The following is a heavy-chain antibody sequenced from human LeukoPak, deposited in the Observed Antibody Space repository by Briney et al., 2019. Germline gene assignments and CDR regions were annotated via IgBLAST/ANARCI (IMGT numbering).Heavy chain of an antibody. CDR2: IIPIFGTA. D-gene: IGHD5-18*01. Sequence: SVKVSCKASGGTFSSYAISWVRQAPGQGLEWMGGIIPIFGTANYAQKFQGRVTITTDESTSTAYMELSSLRSEDTAVYYCARMGYSYGPLLLLGYYMDVWGKGTTVTVSS. CDR3: ARMGYSYGPLLLLGYYMDV. J-gene: IGHJ6*03. V-gene: IGHV1-69*05. CDR1: GGTFSSYA.